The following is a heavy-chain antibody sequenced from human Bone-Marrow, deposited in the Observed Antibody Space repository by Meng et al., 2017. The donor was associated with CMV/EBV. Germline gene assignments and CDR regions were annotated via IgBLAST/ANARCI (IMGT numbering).Heavy chain of an antibody. J-gene: IGHJ6*02. V-gene: IGHV5-51*01. CDR1: GYNFADYW. D-gene: IGHD3-3*01. CDR3: ARLPYYDFWSGYLADYYGMDV. CDR2: IYPSDSDT. Sequence: GESLKISCQGSGYNFADYWIVWVRQMPGKGLEWMAMIYPSDSDTRYSPSFQGQVTISADRSISTAYLQWSGLKASDTAMYYCARLPYYDFWSGYLADYYGMDVWGQGTTVTVSS.